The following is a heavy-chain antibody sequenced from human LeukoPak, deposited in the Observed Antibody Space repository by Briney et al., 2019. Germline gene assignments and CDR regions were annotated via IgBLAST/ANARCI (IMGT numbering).Heavy chain of an antibody. CDR3: ARGATVTSIDY. V-gene: IGHV4-61*01. Sequence: SVTLSLTCTVSGGSVSSGSYYWSWIRQPPGKGLEWIGYIYYSGSTNYNPSLKSRVTISVDTSKNQFSLKLSSVTAADTAVYYCARGATVTSIDYWGQGTLVTVSS. CDR1: GGSVSSGSYY. J-gene: IGHJ4*02. D-gene: IGHD4-17*01. CDR2: IYYSGST.